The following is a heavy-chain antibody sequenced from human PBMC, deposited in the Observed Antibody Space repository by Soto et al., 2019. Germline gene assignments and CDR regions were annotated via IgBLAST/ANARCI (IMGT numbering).Heavy chain of an antibody. CDR2: ISSSSSTI. V-gene: IGHV3-48*02. D-gene: IGHD6-13*01. J-gene: IGHJ5*02. CDR3: ARIIAAAGTGWFDP. Sequence: EVHLVESGGGLVQPGGSLRLSCAASGFTFSSYSMNWVRQAPGKGLEWVSYISSSSSTIYYADSVKGRFTISRDNAKNSLYLQLNSLRDEDTAVYYCARIIAAAGTGWFDPCGQGTLVTVSS. CDR1: GFTFSSYS.